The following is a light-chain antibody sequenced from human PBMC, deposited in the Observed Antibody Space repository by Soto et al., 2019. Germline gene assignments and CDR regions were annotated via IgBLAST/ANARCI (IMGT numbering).Light chain of an antibody. CDR2: KAS. Sequence: DIQMTHSPSTLSASVGDRVTITCRVSQSISSWLAWYQQKPGKAPKLLIYKASSLESGVPSRFSGSGSGTEFTLTISSLQPDDFAAYYCQQYNSYSPLTFGGGTKVDI. CDR1: QSISSW. CDR3: QQYNSYSPLT. J-gene: IGKJ4*01. V-gene: IGKV1-5*03.